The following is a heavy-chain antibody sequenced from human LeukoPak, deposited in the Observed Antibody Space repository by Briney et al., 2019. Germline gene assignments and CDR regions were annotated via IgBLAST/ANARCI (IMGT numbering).Heavy chain of an antibody. Sequence: SETLSLTCTVSGGSISSGDYYWNWIRRHPGKGLEWIGYIYTSGSTYYNPSLKSRVTISIDTSKNQFSLKLTSVTAADTAVYYCARWVGTITPYYYGMDVWGQGTTVTVSS. D-gene: IGHD5-24*01. J-gene: IGHJ6*02. CDR1: GGSISSGDYY. V-gene: IGHV4-31*03. CDR3: ARWVGTITPYYYGMDV. CDR2: IYTSGST.